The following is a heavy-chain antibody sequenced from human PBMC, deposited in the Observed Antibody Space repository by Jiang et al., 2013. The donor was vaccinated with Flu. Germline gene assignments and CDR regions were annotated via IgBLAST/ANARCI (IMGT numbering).Heavy chain of an antibody. Sequence: ESGGGLVQPGGSLXLSCAASGFTFSSYSMNWVRQAPGKGLEWVSYISSSSSTIYYADSVKGRFTISRDNAKNSLYLQMNSLRDEDTAVYYCARDWRSEWAAADRIYYYYGMDVWGQGTTVTVSS. CDR1: GFTFSSYS. D-gene: IGHD3-3*01. J-gene: IGHJ6*02. CDR2: ISSSSSTI. V-gene: IGHV3-48*02. CDR3: ARDWRSEWAAADRIYYYYGMDV.